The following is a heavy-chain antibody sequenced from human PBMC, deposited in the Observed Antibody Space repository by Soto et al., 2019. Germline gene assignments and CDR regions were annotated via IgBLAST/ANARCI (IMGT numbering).Heavy chain of an antibody. Sequence: ASVKVSCKASGYTFTSYDINWVRQATGQGLEWMGWMNPNSGNTGYAQKFQGRVTMTRNTSISTAYMELSSLRSEDTAVCYCARAHPYSIQYHFDYWGQGTPVTFSS. J-gene: IGHJ4*02. CDR3: ARAHPYSIQYHFDY. CDR1: GYTFTSYD. V-gene: IGHV1-8*01. D-gene: IGHD6-13*01. CDR2: MNPNSGNT.